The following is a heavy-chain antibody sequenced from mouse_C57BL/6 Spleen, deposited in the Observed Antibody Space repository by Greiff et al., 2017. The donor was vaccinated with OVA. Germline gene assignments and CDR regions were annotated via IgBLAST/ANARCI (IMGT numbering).Heavy chain of an antibody. CDR3: ARAHYGSRFPFDY. CDR1: GYAFTHYL. Sequence: VQLQQSGAELVRPGTSVKVSCKASGYAFTHYLIEWVKQRPGQGLEWIGVLNPGSGGTNYNEKFKGKATLTADKSSSTAYMQLSSLTSEDSAVYYCARAHYGSRFPFDYWGQGTTLTVSS. D-gene: IGHD1-1*01. CDR2: LNPGSGGT. V-gene: IGHV1-54*01. J-gene: IGHJ2*01.